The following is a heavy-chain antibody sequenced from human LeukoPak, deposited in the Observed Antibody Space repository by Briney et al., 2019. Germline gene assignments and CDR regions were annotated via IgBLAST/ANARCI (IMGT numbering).Heavy chain of an antibody. V-gene: IGHV3-33*06. D-gene: IGHD3-22*01. J-gene: IGHJ4*02. Sequence: PGRSLRLSCAASGFTFINYGMHWVRQAPGKGLEWVAVIWSDGNTIYYADSVKGRFTISRDNSKNTLYLQMNSLRAEDSAAYYCAKTPAPDSSGYYFDYWGQGTLVTVSS. CDR1: GFTFINYG. CDR2: IWSDGNTI. CDR3: AKTPAPDSSGYYFDY.